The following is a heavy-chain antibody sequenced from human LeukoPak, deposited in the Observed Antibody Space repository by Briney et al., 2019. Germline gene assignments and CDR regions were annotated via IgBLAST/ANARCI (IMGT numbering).Heavy chain of an antibody. Sequence: GGSLRLSCAASGFTFSTYWMNWVRQTPGKGLEWVSSISSSSSYIYYADSVKGRFTISRDNAKNSLYLQMNSLRAEDTAVYYCARDWELLNFDYWGQGTLVTVSS. J-gene: IGHJ4*02. D-gene: IGHD1-26*01. CDR3: ARDWELLNFDY. V-gene: IGHV3-21*01. CDR1: GFTFSTYW. CDR2: ISSSSSYI.